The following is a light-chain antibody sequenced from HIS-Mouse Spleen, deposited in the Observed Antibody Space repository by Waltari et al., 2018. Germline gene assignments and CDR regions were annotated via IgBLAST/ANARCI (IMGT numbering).Light chain of an antibody. V-gene: IGLV1-47*01. CDR2: GDN. Sequence: QSVLTQPPSASGTPGQRVTISCSGSSSNIGSNYVYWYQQLPGPAPKLLIYGDNQRPSGVPDRVSGSKSGTSASLAISGLRSEDEADYYCAAWDDSLSGVVFGGGTKLTVL. CDR1: SSNIGSNY. J-gene: IGLJ2*01. CDR3: AAWDDSLSGVV.